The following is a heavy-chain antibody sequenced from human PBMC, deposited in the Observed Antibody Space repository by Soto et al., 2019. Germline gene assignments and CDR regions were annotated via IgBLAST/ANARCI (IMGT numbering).Heavy chain of an antibody. J-gene: IGHJ4*02. D-gene: IGHD6-19*01. CDR1: GFTFSSYG. V-gene: IGHV3-30*18. CDR3: AKDSSGIAVAAYYFDY. Sequence: PGGSLRLSCAASGFTFSSYGMHWVRQAPGKGLEWVAVISYDGSNKYYADSVKGRFTISRDNSKNTLYLQMNSLRAEDTAVYYCAKDSSGIAVAAYYFDYWGQGTLVTVSS. CDR2: ISYDGSNK.